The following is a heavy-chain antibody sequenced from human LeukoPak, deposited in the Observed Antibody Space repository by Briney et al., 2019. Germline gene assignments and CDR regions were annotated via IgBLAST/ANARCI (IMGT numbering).Heavy chain of an antibody. V-gene: IGHV6-1*01. D-gene: IGHD4-11*01. CDR1: GDSVSSNSVA. J-gene: IGHJ6*02. CDR2: TCYRSKWYI. Sequence: SQTLSLTCAISGDSVSSNSVAWNWIRQSPSRGLEWLGRTCYRSKWYIDYAESVKSRIIINPDTSKNQFSLQLSSVTPEDTAVYYCARGDDSSPYGMDVWGQGTTVTVSS. CDR3: ARGDDSSPYGMDV.